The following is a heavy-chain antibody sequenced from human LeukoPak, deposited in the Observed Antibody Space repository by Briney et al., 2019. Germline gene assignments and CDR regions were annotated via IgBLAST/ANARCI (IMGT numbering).Heavy chain of an antibody. D-gene: IGHD3-10*01. Sequence: SQTLSLTCAVSGGSISSGGYSWRWIRQPPRKGLEWIGYIYHSGSTNYNPSLKSRVTISVDRSNNQFSLKLTSVTAADTAVYYCARSMPFGEYWFDPWGQGTLVTVSS. CDR3: ARSMPFGEYWFDP. V-gene: IGHV4-30-2*01. J-gene: IGHJ5*02. CDR1: GGSISSGGYS. CDR2: IYHSGST.